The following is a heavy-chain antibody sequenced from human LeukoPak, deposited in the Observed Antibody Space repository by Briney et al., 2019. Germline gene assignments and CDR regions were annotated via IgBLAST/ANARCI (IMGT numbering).Heavy chain of an antibody. CDR1: GFTFSSYA. J-gene: IGHJ6*03. D-gene: IGHD6-13*01. V-gene: IGHV3-23*03. CDR3: AKGQSSSCYSYVDI. Sequence: GGSLRLSCAASGFTFSSYAMSWVRQAPGKGLEWVSVICSGGDSTYYADPVKGRFTISRDNSKNTLYLQMNSLRAEDTAVYYCAKGQSSSCYSYVDIWGKGTTVTVSS. CDR2: ICSGGDST.